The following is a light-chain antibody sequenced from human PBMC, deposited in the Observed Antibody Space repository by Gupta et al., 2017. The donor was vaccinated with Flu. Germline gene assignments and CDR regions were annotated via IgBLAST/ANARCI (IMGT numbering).Light chain of an antibody. V-gene: IGKV1-39*01. CDR1: QNIIYY. Sequence: PSSLSASVGDRVSITCRASQNIIYYLNWFQQRPGKAPKLLIYDVSTLQSGVSSRFSGSGSETEFTLTISKLQPEDVATYYCQQSHSSSWTFGQGTKVEI. CDR3: QQSHSSSWT. J-gene: IGKJ1*01. CDR2: DVS.